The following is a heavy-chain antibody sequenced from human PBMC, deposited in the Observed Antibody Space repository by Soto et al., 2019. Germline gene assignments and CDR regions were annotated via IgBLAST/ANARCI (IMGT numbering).Heavy chain of an antibody. CDR1: GFSLSTSGVG. Sequence: QITLKESGPTLVKPTQTLTLTCTFSGFSLSTSGVGVGWIRQPPGKALEWLALIYWDDDKRYSPSLKSRLTITKDTSKNQVVLTMTNMDPVDTATYYCAHSRTVILTKRLDAFDIWGQGTMVTVSS. J-gene: IGHJ3*02. V-gene: IGHV2-5*02. D-gene: IGHD3-9*01. CDR3: AHSRTVILTKRLDAFDI. CDR2: IYWDDDK.